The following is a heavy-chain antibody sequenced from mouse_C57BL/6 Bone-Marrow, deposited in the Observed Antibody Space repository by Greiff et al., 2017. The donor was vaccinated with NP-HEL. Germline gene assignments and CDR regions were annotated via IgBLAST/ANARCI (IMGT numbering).Heavy chain of an antibody. CDR2: INPSTGGT. V-gene: IGHV1-42*01. Sequence: EVKLMESGPELVKPGASVKISCKASGYSFTGYYMNWVKQSPEKSLEWIGEINPSTGGTTYNQKFKAKATLTVDKSSSTAYMQLKSLTSEDSAVYYCAREGRRWYFDVWGTGTTVTVSS. D-gene: IGHD3-3*01. J-gene: IGHJ1*03. CDR1: GYSFTGYY. CDR3: AREGRRWYFDV.